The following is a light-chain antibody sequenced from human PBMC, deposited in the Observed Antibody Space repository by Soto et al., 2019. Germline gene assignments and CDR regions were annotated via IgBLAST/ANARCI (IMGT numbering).Light chain of an antibody. Sequence: EIVLTQSPGTLSLSPGERATLSCRASQTVSSSYLAWYQQKPGQAPRLLIYGASNRATGIPDRSGGSGSGADFTLTISRLEPEDFAVYYCQQYGSSPRTFGQGTKVEI. CDR2: GAS. V-gene: IGKV3-20*01. J-gene: IGKJ1*01. CDR3: QQYGSSPRT. CDR1: QTVSSSY.